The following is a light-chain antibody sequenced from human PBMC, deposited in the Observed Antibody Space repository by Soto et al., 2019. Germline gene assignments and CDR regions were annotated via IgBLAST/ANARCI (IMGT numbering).Light chain of an antibody. CDR3: QQYASSPLT. J-gene: IGKJ1*01. CDR1: QSVGRNY. Sequence: EIVLTQSPGTLSLSPGERATLSCRASQSVGRNYLAWYQQKPGQAPRLLIYGASSRATGIPDSFSGSGSGTDFTLTISRLEPEGFAVYYCQQYASSPLTFGQGTKVEIK. V-gene: IGKV3-20*01. CDR2: GAS.